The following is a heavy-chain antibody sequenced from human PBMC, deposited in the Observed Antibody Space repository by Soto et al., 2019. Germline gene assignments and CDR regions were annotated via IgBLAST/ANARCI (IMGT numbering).Heavy chain of an antibody. Sequence: QVQLVQSGAEVKKPGSSVKVSCKASGGTFSSYTISWVRQAPGQGLEWMGRIIPILGIANYAQKFQGRVTITADKSTSTAYMELSSLRSEDTAVYYCASTYYYDSSGYPHDAFDIWGQGTMVTVSS. J-gene: IGHJ3*02. CDR3: ASTYYYDSSGYPHDAFDI. V-gene: IGHV1-69*02. CDR2: IIPILGIA. CDR1: GGTFSSYT. D-gene: IGHD3-22*01.